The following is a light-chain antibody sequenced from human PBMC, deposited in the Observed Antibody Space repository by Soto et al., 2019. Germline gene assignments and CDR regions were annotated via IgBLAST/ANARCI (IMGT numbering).Light chain of an antibody. CDR2: GAS. CDR1: ESVSSN. V-gene: IGKV3-15*01. Sequence: EIVMTQSPATLSVSPGERATLSCRASESVSSNLAWYQQKVGQAPRLLIYGASTRATVIPARISGSGSGTEFTLTISSLQSEDLAVYYCQQYNNWPLTFGGGTKVEIK. J-gene: IGKJ4*01. CDR3: QQYNNWPLT.